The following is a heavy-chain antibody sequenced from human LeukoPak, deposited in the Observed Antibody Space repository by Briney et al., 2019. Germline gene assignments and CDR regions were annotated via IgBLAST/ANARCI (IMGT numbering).Heavy chain of an antibody. J-gene: IGHJ6*03. V-gene: IGHV1-46*01. Sequence: ASVKVSCKASGYTFTSYYMHWVRQAPGQGLEWMGIINPSGGSTSYAQKFQGRVTMTRDMSTSTVYMELSSLRSEDTAVYYCARDTVVNQDYYYYYYTDVWGKGTTVTVSS. CDR1: GYTFTSYY. CDR3: ARDTVVNQDYYYYYYTDV. CDR2: INPSGGST. D-gene: IGHD4-23*01.